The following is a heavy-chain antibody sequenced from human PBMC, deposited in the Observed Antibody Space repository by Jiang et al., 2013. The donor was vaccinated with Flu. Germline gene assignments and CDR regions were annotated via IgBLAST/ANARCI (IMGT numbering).Heavy chain of an antibody. Sequence: QSGSELKQFGASVKVSCKTSGYTFTSYGLNWVRQAPGQGPEWMGWINTNTGTPSYAQGFTGRFVFSLDTSVNTAYLQINSLKTEDTAMYYCARVDYGGNWLFDPWGQGTLVSVSS. J-gene: IGHJ5*02. CDR2: INTNTGTP. CDR3: ARVDYGGNWLFDP. CDR1: GYTFTSYG. D-gene: IGHD4-23*01. V-gene: IGHV7-4-1*02.